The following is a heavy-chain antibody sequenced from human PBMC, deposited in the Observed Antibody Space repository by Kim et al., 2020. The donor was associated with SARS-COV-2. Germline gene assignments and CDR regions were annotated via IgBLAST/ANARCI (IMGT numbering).Heavy chain of an antibody. CDR2: MNPNRGNT. Sequence: ASVKVSCKASGYTFTSYDINWVRQATGQGLEWMGWMNPNRGNTGYAQKLQGRVTMARNTSISTAYMELCSLRSEDTAVYYCASSGSIYRSGYYEYWGQGTLVRVSS. CDR3: ASSGSIYRSGYYEY. CDR1: GYTFTSYD. J-gene: IGHJ4*02. D-gene: IGHD3-22*01. V-gene: IGHV1-8*01.